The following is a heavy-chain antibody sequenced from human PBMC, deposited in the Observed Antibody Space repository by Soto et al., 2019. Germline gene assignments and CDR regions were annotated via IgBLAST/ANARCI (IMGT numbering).Heavy chain of an antibody. D-gene: IGHD6-6*01. J-gene: IGHJ3*02. CDR2: ISSSSSYI. CDR3: ARIQLGYDAFDI. CDR1: GFTFSSYS. V-gene: IGHV3-21*01. Sequence: EVQLVESGGGLVKPGGSLRLSCAASGFTFSSYSMNWVRQAPGKGLEWVSSISSSSSYIYYADSVKGRLTISRDNAKNSLYLQMNSLRAEDTAVDYCARIQLGYDAFDIWGQGTMVTVSS.